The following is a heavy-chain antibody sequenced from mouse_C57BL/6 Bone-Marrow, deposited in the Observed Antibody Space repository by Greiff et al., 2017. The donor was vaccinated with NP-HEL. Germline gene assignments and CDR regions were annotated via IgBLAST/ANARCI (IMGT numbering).Heavy chain of an antibody. CDR2: INPSSGDT. CDR3: ARRGWDWYFDY. V-gene: IGHV1-4*01. J-gene: IGHJ2*01. CDR1: GYTFTSYS. Sequence: QVHVKQPGAELVRPGASVKMSCKASGYTFTSYSMHWVKQRPGQGLEWIGYINPSSGDTKYNQKFKDKATLTADKSASTAYMQLSSLTSGDSAVYYCARRGWDWYFDYWGQGTALTVTS. D-gene: IGHD4-1*01.